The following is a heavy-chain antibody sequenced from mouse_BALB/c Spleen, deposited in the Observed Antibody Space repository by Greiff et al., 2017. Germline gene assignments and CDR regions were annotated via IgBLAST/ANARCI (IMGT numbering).Heavy chain of an antibody. CDR1: GFSFTDYN. CDR2: IYPYNGGT. J-gene: IGHJ3*01. D-gene: IGHD1-2*01. Sequence: VQLQQSGPELVKPGASVKVSCTASGFSFTDYNMYWVKQSPGKSLEWIGYIYPYNGGTGYNQKFKSQATLTVDNSSTTAYMELRRLTPEASAVSYYSRATTATTAWFAYWGQGTLVTVSA. CDR3: SRATTATTAWFAY. V-gene: IGHV1S29*02.